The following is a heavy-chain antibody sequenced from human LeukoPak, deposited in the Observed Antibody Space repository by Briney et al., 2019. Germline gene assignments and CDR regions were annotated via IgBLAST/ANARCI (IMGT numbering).Heavy chain of an antibody. CDR1: GGTFSSYA. D-gene: IGHD1-26*01. J-gene: IGHJ4*02. Sequence: SVKVSCKASGGTFSSYAISWVRQAPGQGLEWMGRIIPILGIANYAQKFQGRVTITADKSTSTAYMELSSLRSEDTAVYYCAEGSGSYNGNYWGQGTLVTVSS. CDR3: AEGSGSYNGNY. CDR2: IIPILGIA. V-gene: IGHV1-69*04.